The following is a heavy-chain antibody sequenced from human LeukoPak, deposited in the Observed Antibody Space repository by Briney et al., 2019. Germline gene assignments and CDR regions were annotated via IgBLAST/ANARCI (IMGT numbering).Heavy chain of an antibody. CDR1: GFTFSSYG. V-gene: IGHV3-33*01. D-gene: IGHD3-3*01. Sequence: GGSLRLSCAASGFTFSSYGMNWVRQVPGKGLEWVAVIWYDGSNKYYADSVKGRFTISRDNAKNSLYLQMNSLRAEDTAVYYCAREVGSLEWLLYDYWGQGTLVAVSS. J-gene: IGHJ4*02. CDR2: IWYDGSNK. CDR3: AREVGSLEWLLYDY.